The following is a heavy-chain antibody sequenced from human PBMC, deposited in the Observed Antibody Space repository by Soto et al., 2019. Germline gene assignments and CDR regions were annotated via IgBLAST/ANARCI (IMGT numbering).Heavy chain of an antibody. D-gene: IGHD3-22*01. CDR1: GFTFGSYA. Sequence: EVQMLESGGGLVQPGGSLRLSCAASGFTFGSYAMSWVRQAPGKGPKWVSSITSGGGSTYYADSVKGRFTISRDNSKNTLYLQMNSLRAEDTAVYYCAKGPTGYFDSSGHPFDYWGQGTLVTVSS. V-gene: IGHV3-23*01. CDR3: AKGPTGYFDSSGHPFDY. CDR2: ITSGGGST. J-gene: IGHJ4*02.